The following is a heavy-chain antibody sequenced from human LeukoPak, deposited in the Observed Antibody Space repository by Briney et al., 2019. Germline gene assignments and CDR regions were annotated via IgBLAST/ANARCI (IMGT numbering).Heavy chain of an antibody. CDR1: GYTFTGYY. CDR3: ARDRRYCSSPGCESNWFDP. Sequence: ASVKVSCKASGYTFTGYYMHWVRQAPGQGLEWMGWINPNSGGTNYAQKFQGRVTMTRDTSISTAYMELSRLRSDDTAVYYCARDRRYCSSPGCESNWFDPWGQGTLVTVSS. CDR2: INPNSGGT. D-gene: IGHD2-2*01. V-gene: IGHV1-2*02. J-gene: IGHJ5*02.